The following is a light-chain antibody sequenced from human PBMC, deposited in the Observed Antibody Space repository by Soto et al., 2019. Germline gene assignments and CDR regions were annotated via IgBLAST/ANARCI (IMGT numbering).Light chain of an antibody. CDR1: QSISSN. CDR2: DAS. CDR3: QQRRSWPPTIT. Sequence: XTTLXCRAIQSISSNLAWYQQKNGQTPRLLIYDASYRATDIPPRFSGSGSGTDFTLTISSLEPEDFAVYYCQQRRSWPPTITFGQGTRLEIK. J-gene: IGKJ5*01. V-gene: IGKV3-11*01.